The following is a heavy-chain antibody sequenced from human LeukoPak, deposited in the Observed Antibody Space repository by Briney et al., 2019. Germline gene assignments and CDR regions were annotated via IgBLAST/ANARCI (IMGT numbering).Heavy chain of an antibody. Sequence: GWMNPNSGNTGYAQKFHGRVTMTRNTSISTAYMELSSLRSEDTAVYYCARSSYYGSGSYFYWGQGTLVTVSS. J-gene: IGHJ4*02. V-gene: IGHV1-8*01. D-gene: IGHD3-10*01. CDR3: ARSSYYGSGSYFY. CDR2: MNPNSGNT.